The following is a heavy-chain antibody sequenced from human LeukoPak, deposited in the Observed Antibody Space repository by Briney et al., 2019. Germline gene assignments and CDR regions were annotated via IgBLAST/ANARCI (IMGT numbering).Heavy chain of an antibody. CDR3: ARMGYCSSTSCPPLTRMDV. Sequence: GGSLRLSCAASGFTFSDYLMSWVRQAPGKGLEWVATVKEDGNKKYYVDSVEGRFTISRDNAKNSLYLQMNSLRVEDTAVYYCARMGYCSSTSCPPLTRMDVWGQGTTVTVSS. D-gene: IGHD2-2*01. CDR2: VKEDGNKK. J-gene: IGHJ6*02. V-gene: IGHV3-7*01. CDR1: GFTFSDYL.